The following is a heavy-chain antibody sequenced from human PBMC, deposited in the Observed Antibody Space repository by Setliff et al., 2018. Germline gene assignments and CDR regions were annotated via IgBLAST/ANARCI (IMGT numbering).Heavy chain of an antibody. J-gene: IGHJ5*02. CDR1: GGSVTESF. D-gene: IGHD5-12*01. Sequence: PSETLSLTCTVSGGSVTESFWSWIRQPAGKGLEWIGRVLTGGRTEYNPSLKSRLTLSLDTSRKEFFLKMTYVTAADTAVYYCARDHDGSGYKRDWFDPWGQGILVTVSS. V-gene: IGHV4-4*07. CDR2: VLTGGRT. CDR3: ARDHDGSGYKRDWFDP.